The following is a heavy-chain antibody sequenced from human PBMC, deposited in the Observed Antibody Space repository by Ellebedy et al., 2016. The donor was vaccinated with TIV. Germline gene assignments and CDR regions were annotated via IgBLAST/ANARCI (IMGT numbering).Heavy chain of an antibody. V-gene: IGHV1-18*01. CDR2: VSAYSGNT. CDR1: GYTFIDYG. Sequence: AASVKVSCKSSGYTFIDYGVTWVRQAPGQGLDWMGWVSAYSGNTNYAENLQGRVTMTRDTSTSTVYMELSSLRSEDTAVYYCARARSSGWLHTPDYWGQGLLVTVSS. D-gene: IGHD6-19*01. J-gene: IGHJ4*02. CDR3: ARARSSGWLHTPDY.